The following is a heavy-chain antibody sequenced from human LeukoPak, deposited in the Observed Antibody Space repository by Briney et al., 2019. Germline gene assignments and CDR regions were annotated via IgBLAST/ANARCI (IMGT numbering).Heavy chain of an antibody. CDR2: INTNTGNP. D-gene: IGHD3-10*01. Sequence: ASVEVSCKASGYTFTSYAMNWVRQAPGQGLEWMGWINTNTGNPTYAQGFTGRFVFSLDTSVSTAYLQISSLKAEDTAVYYCASTPDLWSHLYYFDYWGQGTLVTVSS. V-gene: IGHV7-4-1*02. CDR3: ASTPDLWSHLYYFDY. CDR1: GYTFTSYA. J-gene: IGHJ4*02.